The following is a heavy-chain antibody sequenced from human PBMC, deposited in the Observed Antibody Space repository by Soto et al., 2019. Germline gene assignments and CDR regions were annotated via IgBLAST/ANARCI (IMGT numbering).Heavy chain of an antibody. CDR3: ARYLSRRGSGFDSF. CDR1: GGTFSSYA. D-gene: IGHD3-22*01. Sequence: SLKVSCKASGGTFSSYAISWVRQAPGQGLEWMGGIIPIFGTANYAQKFQGRVTITADESTSTAYMELSSLRSEDTAVYYCARYLSRRGSGFDSFWGQGTLVTGS. V-gene: IGHV1-69*13. CDR2: IIPIFGTA. J-gene: IGHJ4*02.